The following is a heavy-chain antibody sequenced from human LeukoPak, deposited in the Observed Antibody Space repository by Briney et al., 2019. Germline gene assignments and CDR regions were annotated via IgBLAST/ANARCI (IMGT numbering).Heavy chain of an antibody. CDR1: GYSFTSYW. CDR2: IYPGDSDT. J-gene: IGHJ3*02. V-gene: IGHV5-51*01. Sequence: GESLKISCKGSGYSFTSYWIGWVRQMSGKGLEWMGIIYPGDSDTRYSPSFQGQVTISADRSISTAYLQWSSLKASDTAMYYCARQDIVVVPAAKGAFDIWGQGTMVTVSS. D-gene: IGHD2-2*01. CDR3: ARQDIVVVPAAKGAFDI.